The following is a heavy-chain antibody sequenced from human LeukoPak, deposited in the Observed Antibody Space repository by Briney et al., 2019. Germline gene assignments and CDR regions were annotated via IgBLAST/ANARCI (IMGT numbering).Heavy chain of an antibody. V-gene: IGHV3-11*04. CDR3: ARTQKYYDLWSGMN. Sequence: GSVRLSCAATGFTFSDYYMSWLRPAPGKGLEWISYISSSGSADYYADSVQGRFTVSRDNAKSSLYLQMNSLRAEDTAVYYCARTQKYYDLWSGMNWGQGTPVTVSS. CDR2: ISSSGSAD. D-gene: IGHD3-3*01. J-gene: IGHJ4*02. CDR1: GFTFSDYY.